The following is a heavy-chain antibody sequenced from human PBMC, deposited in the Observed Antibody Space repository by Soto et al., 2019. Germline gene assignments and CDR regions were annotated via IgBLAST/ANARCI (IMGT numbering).Heavy chain of an antibody. CDR1: GDGVSSNNVT. Sequence: QVQLQQSGPGLVKPSQTLSLTCTISGDGVSSNNVTWNWIRQSPSRGLEWLGRTFYRSKYYYDYAFSVKSRMTINADTSKNQFSLQMHSLTPEDTAVYYCARNEGSGYDYFFDFWGQGNLVTVSS. V-gene: IGHV6-1*01. CDR2: TFYRSKYYY. CDR3: ARNEGSGYDYFFDF. D-gene: IGHD5-12*01. J-gene: IGHJ4*02.